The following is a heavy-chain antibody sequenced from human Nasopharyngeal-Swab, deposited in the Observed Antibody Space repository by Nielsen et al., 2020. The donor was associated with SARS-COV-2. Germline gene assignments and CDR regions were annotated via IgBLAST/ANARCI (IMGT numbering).Heavy chain of an antibody. J-gene: IGHJ5*02. CDR2: INAGNGNT. CDR3: ARDRNVLRYFDWLGWFDP. V-gene: IGHV1-3*01. CDR1: GYTFTSYA. Sequence: ASVKVSCKASGYTFTSYAMHWVRQAPGQRLEWMGWINAGNGNTKYSQMFQGRVTITRDTSASTAYMELSSLRSEDTAVYYCARDRNVLRYFDWLGWFDPWGQGTLVTVSS. D-gene: IGHD3-9*01.